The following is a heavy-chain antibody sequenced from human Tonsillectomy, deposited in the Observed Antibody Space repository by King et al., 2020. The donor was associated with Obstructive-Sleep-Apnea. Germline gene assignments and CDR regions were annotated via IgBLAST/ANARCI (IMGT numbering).Heavy chain of an antibody. V-gene: IGHV3-30-3*02. CDR1: GFTFSTYA. J-gene: IGHJ4*02. CDR2: ISYDGHNK. Sequence: VQLVESGGGVVQPGRSLRLSCAASGFTFSTYAMHWVRQAPGKGLEWVAVISYDGHNKYYADSVKGRFTISRDNSKNTLYLQMNSLRAEDTAVYYCAKFARLVYWGQGTLVTVSS. CDR3: AKFARLVY. D-gene: IGHD3-16*01.